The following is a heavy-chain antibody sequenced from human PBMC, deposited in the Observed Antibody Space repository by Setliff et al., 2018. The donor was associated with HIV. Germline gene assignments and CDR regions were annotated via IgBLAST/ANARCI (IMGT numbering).Heavy chain of an antibody. J-gene: IGHJ6*03. CDR3: ARESVVPAARTHYYYYDMDV. V-gene: IGHV4-59*01. CDR2: SSTSGST. D-gene: IGHD2-2*01. Sequence: SETLSLTCSVSGGSISGNAWSWIRQPPGKGLEWIGYSSTSGSTNYNPSLKSRVTISVDTSKNQFSLKLSSVTAADTAMYYCARESVVPAARTHYYYYDMDVWGKGTMVTVSS. CDR1: GGSISGNA.